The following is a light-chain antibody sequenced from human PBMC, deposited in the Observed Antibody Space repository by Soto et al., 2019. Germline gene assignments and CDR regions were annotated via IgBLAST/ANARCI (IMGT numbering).Light chain of an antibody. CDR1: SSAVGGYNY. Sequence: QSVLTQPASVSGSPGQSITISCTGTSSAVGGYNYVSWYQQHPGKAPKLMIYDVSNRPSGVSNRFSGSKSGNTASLTISGLQAEDEADYYCSSYTSSSPVVFGGGTKLTVL. CDR2: DVS. CDR3: SSYTSSSPVV. V-gene: IGLV2-14*01. J-gene: IGLJ2*01.